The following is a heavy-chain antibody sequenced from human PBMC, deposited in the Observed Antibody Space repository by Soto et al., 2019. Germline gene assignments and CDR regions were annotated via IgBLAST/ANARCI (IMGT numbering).Heavy chain of an antibody. CDR2: IWYDGSNK. CDR3: ARGNYDFCSGLDY. D-gene: IGHD3-3*01. J-gene: IGHJ4*02. CDR1: AFTFSSYG. Sequence: PWGSLRLSCAASAFTFSSYGMHWVRQAPGKGLEWVAVIWYDGSNKGYADSVKGRFTISRDNSKNTLYLEMNSLRAEDTAVYYCARGNYDFCSGLDYWGQGALVTVSS. V-gene: IGHV3-33*01.